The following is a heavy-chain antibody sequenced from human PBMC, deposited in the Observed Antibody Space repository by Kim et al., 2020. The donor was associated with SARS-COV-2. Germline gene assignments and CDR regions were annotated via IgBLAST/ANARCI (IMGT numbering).Heavy chain of an antibody. CDR3: ASSIAARRGIFDY. J-gene: IGHJ4*02. D-gene: IGHD6-6*01. Sequence: YAQKFQGRVTITADESTSTAYMELSSLRSEDTAVYYCASSIAARRGIFDYWGQGTLVTVSS. V-gene: IGHV1-69*01.